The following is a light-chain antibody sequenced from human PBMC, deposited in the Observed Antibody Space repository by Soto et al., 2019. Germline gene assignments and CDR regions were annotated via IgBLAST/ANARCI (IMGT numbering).Light chain of an antibody. V-gene: IGKV3-20*01. J-gene: IGKJ1*01. Sequence: DIVLTQSPGSVSLSPGERVTLSCRASQSVGSSLAWYQQKPGQAPRLLMYGVSNMATGIPERFSGSGSGTDFTLNIRSLETEDVEVYYCQQYDTSPRGFGQGTKVEV. CDR1: QSVGSS. CDR2: GVS. CDR3: QQYDTSPRG.